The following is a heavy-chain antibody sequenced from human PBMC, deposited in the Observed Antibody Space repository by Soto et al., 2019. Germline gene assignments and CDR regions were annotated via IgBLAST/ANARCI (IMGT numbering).Heavy chain of an antibody. Sequence: EVHLLDSGGGLVQPGGSLRLSCAASGFTFSNYAMSWVRQAPGKGLEWVSSITGSAVNTFYADSVKGRFTISRDNSKNTLYLQMNTLRAGDTAVYFCAKAVGSQQFDFWGQGTLVTVSS. D-gene: IGHD1-26*01. CDR1: GFTFSNYA. CDR2: ITGSAVNT. CDR3: AKAVGSQQFDF. V-gene: IGHV3-23*01. J-gene: IGHJ4*02.